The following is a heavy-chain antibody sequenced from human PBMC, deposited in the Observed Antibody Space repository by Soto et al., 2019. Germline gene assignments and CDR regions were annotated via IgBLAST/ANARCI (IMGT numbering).Heavy chain of an antibody. V-gene: IGHV4-61*01. D-gene: IGHD6-19*01. CDR3: ARVRIGSGWYDLDY. CDR2: IYYSGST. J-gene: IGHJ4*02. CDR1: GGSVSSGSYY. Sequence: QVQLQESGPGLVKPSETLSLTCTVSGGSVSSGSYYWSWIRQPPGKGLEWIGYIYYSGSTNYNPSIKSRVTISVDTSKNQYSLKLSSVTAADTAVYYCARVRIGSGWYDLDYWGQGTLVTVSS.